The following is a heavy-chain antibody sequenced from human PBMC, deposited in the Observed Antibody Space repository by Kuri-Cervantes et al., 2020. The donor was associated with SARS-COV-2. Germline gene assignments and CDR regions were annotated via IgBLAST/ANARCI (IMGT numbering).Heavy chain of an antibody. CDR3: AKDLLSGYHPEYFPH. V-gene: IGHV3-53*01. Sequence: GESLKISCAASGFTVSSNYMGWVRQAPGKGLEWVSVIYSCGSTYYADSVKGRFTISRDNSKNTLYLQINRLRAEDTAVYYCAKDLLSGYHPEYFPHWGQGTLVTVSS. CDR2: IYSCGST. D-gene: IGHD3-9*01. CDR1: GFTVSSNY. J-gene: IGHJ1*01.